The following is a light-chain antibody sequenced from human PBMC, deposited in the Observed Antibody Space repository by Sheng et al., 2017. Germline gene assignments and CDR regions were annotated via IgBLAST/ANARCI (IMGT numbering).Light chain of an antibody. CDR2: GNS. CDR3: QSYDSSLSGSHVV. J-gene: IGLJ2*01. CDR1: SSNIGAGYD. V-gene: IGLV1-40*01. Sequence: QSVLTQPPSVSGAPGQRVTISCTGSSSNIGAGYDVHWYQQIPGRAPKLLIYGNSNRPSGVPDRFSGSKSGTSASLAITGLQAEDEADYYCQSYDSSLSGSHVVFGGGTKLTVL.